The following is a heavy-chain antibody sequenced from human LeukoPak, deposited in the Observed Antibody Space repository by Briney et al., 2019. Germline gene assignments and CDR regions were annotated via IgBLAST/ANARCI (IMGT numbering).Heavy chain of an antibody. CDR1: GFTFSSYG. D-gene: IGHD6-13*01. V-gene: IGHV3-30*02. CDR3: AVAAAAPPGYFDY. CDR2: IRYDGSNK. Sequence: GGSLRLSCAASGFTFSSYGMHWVRQAPGKGLEWVAFIRYDGSNKYYADSVKGRFTISRDNSKNTLYLQMNSLRAEDTAVYYCAVAAAAPPGYFDYWGQGTLVTVSS. J-gene: IGHJ4*02.